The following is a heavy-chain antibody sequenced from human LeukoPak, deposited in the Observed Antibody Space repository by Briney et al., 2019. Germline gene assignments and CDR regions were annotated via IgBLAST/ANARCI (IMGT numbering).Heavy chain of an antibody. CDR1: GGSISSGDYY. CDR2: IYYSGST. Sequence: PSQTLSLTCTVSGGSISSGDYYWSWIRQPPGKGLEWIGYIYYSGSTYYNPSLKSRVTISVDTSKNQFSLKLSSVTAADTAVYYCARATLNLYYFGYWGQGTLVTVSS. D-gene: IGHD1-7*01. V-gene: IGHV4-30-4*08. CDR3: ARATLNLYYFGY. J-gene: IGHJ4*02.